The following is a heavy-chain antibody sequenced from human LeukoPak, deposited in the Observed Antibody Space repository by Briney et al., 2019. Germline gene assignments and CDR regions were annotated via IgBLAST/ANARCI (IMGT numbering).Heavy chain of an antibody. J-gene: IGHJ6*03. V-gene: IGHV4-61*02. D-gene: IGHD3-22*01. CDR2: IYTSGST. Sequence: PSETLSLTCTVSGGSISSGSYYWSWIRQPAGKGLEWIGRIYTSGSTNYNPSLKSRVTISVDTSKNQFSLKLSSVTAAGTAVYYCAREIWGHYYDSSGYYSTSYYYYYMDVWGKGTTVTVSS. CDR1: GGSISSGSYY. CDR3: AREIWGHYYDSSGYYSTSYYYYYMDV.